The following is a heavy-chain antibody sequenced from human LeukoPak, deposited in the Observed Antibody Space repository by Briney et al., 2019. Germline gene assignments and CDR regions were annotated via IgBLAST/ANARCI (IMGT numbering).Heavy chain of an antibody. CDR1: GFTFSSYA. CDR2: ISYDGSNK. CDR3: ARDGGIAVPGDAFDI. J-gene: IGHJ3*02. V-gene: IGHV3-30*04. Sequence: GRSLRLSCAASGFTFSSYAMHWVRQAPGKGLEWVAVISYDGSNKYYADSVKGRFTISRDNAKNSLYLQMNSLRAEDTAVYYCARDGGIAVPGDAFDIWGQGTMVTVSS. D-gene: IGHD6-19*01.